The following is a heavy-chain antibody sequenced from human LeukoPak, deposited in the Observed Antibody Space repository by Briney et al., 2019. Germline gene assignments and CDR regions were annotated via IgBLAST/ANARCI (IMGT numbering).Heavy chain of an antibody. CDR3: ARGRSSGWYGGHWFDP. CDR2: INHSGST. V-gene: IGHV4-34*01. Sequence: SETLSLTCAVYGGSFSGYYWSWIRQPPGKGLEWLGEINHSGSTNYNPSLKSRVTISVDTSKNQFSLKLSSVTAADTAVYYCARGRSSGWYGGHWFDPWGQGTLVTVSS. CDR1: GGSFSGYY. D-gene: IGHD6-19*01. J-gene: IGHJ5*02.